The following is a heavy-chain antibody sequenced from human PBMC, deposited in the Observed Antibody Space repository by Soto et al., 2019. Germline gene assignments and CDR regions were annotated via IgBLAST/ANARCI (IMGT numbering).Heavy chain of an antibody. CDR1: GYTFSSHD. Sequence: QVQLVQSGAEVKKSGASVKVSCKASGYTFSSHDINWVRQATGQGLEWMGWMNPNSGNTGYAQKFQGRVTMTRNTSISTAYMELSSLRSEDTAVYYCARWDYGYYARFDYWGQGTLVTVSS. CDR3: ARWDYGYYARFDY. J-gene: IGHJ4*02. D-gene: IGHD4-17*01. V-gene: IGHV1-8*01. CDR2: MNPNSGNT.